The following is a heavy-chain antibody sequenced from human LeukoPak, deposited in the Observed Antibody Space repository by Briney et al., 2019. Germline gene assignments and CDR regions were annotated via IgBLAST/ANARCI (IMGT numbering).Heavy chain of an antibody. D-gene: IGHD6-6*01. J-gene: IGHJ4*02. CDR3: ARDHVRKYSSPY. V-gene: IGHV3-7*01. Sequence: GGSLRLSCAASGFTFSSYSISWVRQAPGQGLEWVGNIKQVVSEKYYAETVKGRFTISRDNATNTLYLQLNSLRAEDTAVYYCARDHVRKYSSPYWGQGILVTVSS. CDR2: IKQVVSEK. CDR1: GFTFSSYS.